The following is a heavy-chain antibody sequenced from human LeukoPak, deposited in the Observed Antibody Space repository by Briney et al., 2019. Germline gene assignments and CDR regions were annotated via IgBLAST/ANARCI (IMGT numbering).Heavy chain of an antibody. Sequence: GGSLRLSCAASGFIFSHYYMTWFRQAPGKGLEWVSYISPGGSTVNYADSVKGRFTISRDDAKNSLYLQINTLRAEDTAVYYGARELDIKVIEVIVDHYDSFDVWGQGTMVTVSS. J-gene: IGHJ3*01. D-gene: IGHD5-12*01. V-gene: IGHV3-11*04. CDR3: ARELDIKVIEVIVDHYDSFDV. CDR1: GFIFSHYY. CDR2: ISPGGSTV.